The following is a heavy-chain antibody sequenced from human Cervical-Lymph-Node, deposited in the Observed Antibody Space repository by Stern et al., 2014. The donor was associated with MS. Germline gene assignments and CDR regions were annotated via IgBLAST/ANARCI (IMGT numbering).Heavy chain of an antibody. J-gene: IGHJ6*02. CDR2: INPSGGST. V-gene: IGHV1-46*01. Sequence: VQLVESVAEAKKPGASVKVSCKASGNTFTSYYIHWVRQAPGQGLEWMGIINPSGGSTTYAPKFQGRVTMSGDTSTSTVHMELSSLRSEDTAMYYCARPLGRTFFGLDVWGQGTPVTVSS. CDR3: ARPLGRTFFGLDV. D-gene: IGHD2/OR15-2a*01. CDR1: GNTFTSYY.